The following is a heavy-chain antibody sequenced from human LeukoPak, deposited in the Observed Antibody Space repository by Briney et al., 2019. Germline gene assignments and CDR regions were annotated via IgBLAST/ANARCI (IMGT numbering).Heavy chain of an antibody. CDR3: ARDRVVVVAASGYYYGMDV. CDR1: GFTFSSYA. CDR2: ISGSGGST. D-gene: IGHD2-15*01. Sequence: GGSLRLSCAASGFTFSSYAMSWVRQAPGKGLEWVSAISGSGGSTYYADSVKGRFTISRDNAKNSLYLQMNSLRAEDTAVYYCARDRVVVVAASGYYYGMDVWGQGTTVTVSS. J-gene: IGHJ6*02. V-gene: IGHV3-23*01.